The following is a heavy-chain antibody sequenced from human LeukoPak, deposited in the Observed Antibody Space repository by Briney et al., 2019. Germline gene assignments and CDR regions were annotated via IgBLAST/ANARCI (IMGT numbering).Heavy chain of an antibody. CDR3: ARTRYYYNSRSYGAPYY. J-gene: IGHJ4*02. CDR2: IYYSGST. Sequence: SETLSLTCAVSGGSISSNSYYWGWIRQPPGRGLEWIGSIYYSGSTYYNPSLKSRVTISVDTSKNQFSLKLSSVTAADTAVYYCARTRYYYNSRSYGAPYYWGQGTLVTVSS. D-gene: IGHD3-10*01. CDR1: GGSISSNSYY. V-gene: IGHV4-39*01.